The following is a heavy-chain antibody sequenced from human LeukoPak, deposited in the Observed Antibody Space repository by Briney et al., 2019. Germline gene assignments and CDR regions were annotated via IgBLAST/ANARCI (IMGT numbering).Heavy chain of an antibody. CDR2: INPNSGGT. J-gene: IGHJ4*02. D-gene: IGHD6-19*01. Sequence: GASVTVSCKASGYTFTGYYMHWVRQAPGQGLEWMGWINPNSGGTNYAQKFQGRVTMTRDTSISTAYMELSRLRSDDTAVYYCARPYSSGWYYFDYWGQGTLVTVSS. CDR1: GYTFTGYY. CDR3: ARPYSSGWYYFDY. V-gene: IGHV1-2*02.